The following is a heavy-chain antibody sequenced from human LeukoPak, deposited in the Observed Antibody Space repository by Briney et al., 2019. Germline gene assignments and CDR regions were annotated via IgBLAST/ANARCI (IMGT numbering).Heavy chain of an antibody. CDR1: GGSISTSSYY. V-gene: IGHV4-39*07. Sequence: PSETLSLTCTVSGGSISTSSYYWGWIRQPPGKGPECIGNIYYSGNTYYNPSLKSRVTISVDTSKNQFSLKLSSVTAADTAVYYCARGRGDGYDYFWDYWGQGTLVTVSS. CDR3: ARGRGDGYDYFWDY. J-gene: IGHJ4*02. CDR2: IYYSGNT. D-gene: IGHD5-12*01.